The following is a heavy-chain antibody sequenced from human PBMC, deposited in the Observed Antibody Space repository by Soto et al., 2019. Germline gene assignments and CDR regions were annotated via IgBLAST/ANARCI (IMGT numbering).Heavy chain of an antibody. Sequence: EVQLVESGGGLVQPGGSLRLSCAASGFTFSSYWMHWVRQAPGKGLVWVSRTNEDGSIINYADSVKGRFTISRDNAKKTLYREMNGRGVEDRAVYYCPGDVGGGGGYWGPGTLVTVSS. CDR3: PGDVGGGGGY. J-gene: IGHJ4*01. CDR2: TNEDGSII. D-gene: IGHD3-10*01. CDR1: GFTFSSYW. V-gene: IGHV3-74*01.